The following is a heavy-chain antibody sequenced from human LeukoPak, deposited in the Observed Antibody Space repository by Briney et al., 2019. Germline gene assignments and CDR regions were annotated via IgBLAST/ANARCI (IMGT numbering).Heavy chain of an antibody. CDR1: GVSITSYY. CDR3: ARDRGVWYFDL. V-gene: IGHV4-59*01. Sequence: PSETLSLTCMVSGVSITSYYWSWTRQPPGKGLEWIGYIYYSGSTNYNPSLKSRVTISVDTSKDQFSLKLSSVTAADTAIYYCARDRGVWYFDLWGRGTLVTVSS. CDR2: IYYSGST. D-gene: IGHD3-10*01. J-gene: IGHJ2*01.